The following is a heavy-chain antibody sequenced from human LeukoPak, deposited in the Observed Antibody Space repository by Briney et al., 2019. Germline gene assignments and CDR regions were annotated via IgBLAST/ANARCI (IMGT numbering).Heavy chain of an antibody. CDR2: IYTSGST. CDR1: GGSISSGSYY. J-gene: IGHJ4*02. CDR3: ARATARCGGDCPLDY. D-gene: IGHD2-21*02. Sequence: SETLSLTCTVSGGSISSGSYYWSWIRQPAGKGLEWIGRIYTSGSTNYNPSLKSRVTISVDTSKNQFSLKLSSVTAADTAVYYCARATARCGGDCPLDYWGQGTLVTVSS. V-gene: IGHV4-61*02.